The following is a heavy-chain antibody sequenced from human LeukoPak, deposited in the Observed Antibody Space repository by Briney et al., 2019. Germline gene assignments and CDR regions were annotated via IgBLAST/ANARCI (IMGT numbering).Heavy chain of an antibody. CDR1: GASISDYY. J-gene: IGHJ2*01. CDR3: ARDYDNSGLRHFDL. Sequence: PSETLSLTCTVSGASISDYYWSWIRRPPGKGLEWIGYIYYTGTTKYNPSLTSRVTISVDTSKSQFSVKLSSVTAADTAVYYCARDYDNSGLRHFDLWGRGTLVTVSS. CDR2: IYYTGTT. D-gene: IGHD3-22*01. V-gene: IGHV4-59*01.